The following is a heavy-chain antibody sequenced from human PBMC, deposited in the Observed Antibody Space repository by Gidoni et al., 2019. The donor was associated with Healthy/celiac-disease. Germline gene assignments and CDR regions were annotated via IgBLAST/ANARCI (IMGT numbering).Heavy chain of an antibody. D-gene: IGHD5-18*01. Sequence: EVQLVQSGAEVKKPGESLKISCKGSGYSFTSYWIGWVRQMPGKGLEWMGIIYPGDSDTRYSPSFQGQVTISADKSISTAYLQWSSLKASDTAMYYCARVSPLGGTAMVLDAFDIWGQGTMVTVSS. J-gene: IGHJ3*02. V-gene: IGHV5-51*01. CDR3: ARVSPLGGTAMVLDAFDI. CDR2: IYPGDSDT. CDR1: GYSFTSYW.